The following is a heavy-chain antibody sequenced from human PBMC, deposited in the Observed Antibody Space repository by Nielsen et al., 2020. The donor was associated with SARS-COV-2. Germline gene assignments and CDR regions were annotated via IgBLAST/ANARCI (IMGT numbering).Heavy chain of an antibody. Sequence: SETLSLTCTVSGGSISSSSYYWGWIRQPPGKGLEWIGSIYYSGSTYYNPSLKSRVTISVDTSKNQFSLKLSSVTAADTAVYYCARPVLRYFDWSRRDDDAFDIWGQGTTVTVSS. CDR2: IYYSGST. V-gene: IGHV4-39*01. J-gene: IGHJ3*02. D-gene: IGHD3-9*01. CDR3: ARPVLRYFDWSRRDDDAFDI. CDR1: GGSISSSSYY.